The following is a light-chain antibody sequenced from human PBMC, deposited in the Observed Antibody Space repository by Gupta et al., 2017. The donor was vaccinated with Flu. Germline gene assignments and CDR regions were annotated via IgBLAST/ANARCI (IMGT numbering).Light chain of an antibody. CDR3: QVWDSSGDQGV. CDR1: NIGSKS. V-gene: IGLV3-21*03. J-gene: IGLJ3*02. Sequence: GKTATITCGGNNIGSKSVHWYQQKPGQAPVLVVYDDSDRPSGIPERFSGSNSGNTATLTINRVEAGDEADYYCQVWDSSGDQGVFGGGTKLTVV. CDR2: DDS.